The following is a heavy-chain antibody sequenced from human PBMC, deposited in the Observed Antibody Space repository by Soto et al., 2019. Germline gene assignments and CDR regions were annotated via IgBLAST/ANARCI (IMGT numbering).Heavy chain of an antibody. J-gene: IGHJ5*02. D-gene: IGHD2-15*01. V-gene: IGHV2-26*01. CDR1: GFSLSNARMG. CDR3: ARIIVAGRRYNWFDP. CDR2: IFSNDEK. Sequence: SGPTLVNPTETLTLTCTVSGFSLSNARMGVSWIRQPPGKALEWLAHIFSNDEKSYSTSLKSRLTISEDTSKSQVVLTMTNMDPVDTATYYCARIIVAGRRYNWFDPWGQGTLVTVSS.